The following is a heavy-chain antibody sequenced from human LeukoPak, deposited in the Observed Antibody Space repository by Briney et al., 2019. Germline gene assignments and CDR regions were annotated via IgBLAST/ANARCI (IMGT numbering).Heavy chain of an antibody. J-gene: IGHJ6*02. V-gene: IGHV3-30-3*01. Sequence: GGSLRLSCAASGFTFSSYAMHWVRQAPVKGLEWVAVISYDGSNKYYADSVKGRFTISRDNSKNTLYLQMNSLRAEDTAVYYCASPLNYGDYVSYYYGMDVWGQGTTVTVSS. CDR2: ISYDGSNK. CDR1: GFTFSSYA. CDR3: ASPLNYGDYVSYYYGMDV. D-gene: IGHD4-17*01.